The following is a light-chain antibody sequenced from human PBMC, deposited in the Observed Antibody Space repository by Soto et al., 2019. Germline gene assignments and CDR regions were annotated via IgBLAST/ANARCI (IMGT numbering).Light chain of an antibody. CDR2: GVT. J-gene: IGLJ1*01. CDR3: CSYAGSYTFDV. Sequence: QSALTQPRSVSGSPGQSVTTSCTGTSSDVGGYNYVSWYQQHPGKAPKLMIYGVTKRPSGVPDRFSGSKSGNTASLTISGLQAEDEADHYCCSYAGSYTFDVFGTATTVTVL. CDR1: SSDVGGYNY. V-gene: IGLV2-11*01.